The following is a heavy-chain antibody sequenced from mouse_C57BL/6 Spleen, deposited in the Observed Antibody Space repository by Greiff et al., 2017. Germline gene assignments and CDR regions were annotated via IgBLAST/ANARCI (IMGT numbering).Heavy chain of an antibody. J-gene: IGHJ4*01. V-gene: IGHV1-76*01. CDR1: GYTFTDYY. Sequence: VQLQQSGAELVRPGASVKLSCKASGYTFTDYYINWVKQRPGQGLEWIARIYPGSGNTYYNEKFKGKATLTAEKSSSTAYMQLSSLTSEDSAVYFCARLRVYYDYDDYAMDYWGQGTSVTVSS. CDR3: ARLRVYYDYDDYAMDY. D-gene: IGHD2-4*01. CDR2: IYPGSGNT.